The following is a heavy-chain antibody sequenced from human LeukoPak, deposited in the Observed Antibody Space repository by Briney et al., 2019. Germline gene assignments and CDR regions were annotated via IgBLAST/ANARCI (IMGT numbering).Heavy chain of an antibody. CDR1: GFTFSSYS. Sequence: GGSLRLSCAASGFTFSSYSMNWVRQAPGKGLEWVSSISSSSSYIYYADSVKGGFTISRDNAKNTLYLQITSLRAEDTAVYYCALLGLDSGGYYYDYVDSWGQGTLVTVSS. CDR2: ISSSSSYI. J-gene: IGHJ4*02. D-gene: IGHD3-22*01. CDR3: ALLGLDSGGYYYDYVDS. V-gene: IGHV3-21*01.